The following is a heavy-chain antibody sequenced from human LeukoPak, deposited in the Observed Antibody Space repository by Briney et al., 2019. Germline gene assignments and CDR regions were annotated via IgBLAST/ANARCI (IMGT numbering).Heavy chain of an antibody. CDR1: GGSISSYY. J-gene: IGHJ4*02. CDR2: IYYSGST. D-gene: IGHD7-27*01. CDR3: ARAQQLGISDY. V-gene: IGHV4-59*01. Sequence: PSETLSLTCTVSGGSISSYYLSWIRQPPGKGLEWIGYIYYSGSTNYNPSLKSRVTISVDTSKNQFSLKLSSVTAADTAVYYCARAQQLGISDYWGQGTLVTVSS.